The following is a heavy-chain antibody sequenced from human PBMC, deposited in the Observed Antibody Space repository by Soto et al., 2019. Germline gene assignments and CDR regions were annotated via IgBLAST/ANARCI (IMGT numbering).Heavy chain of an antibody. V-gene: IGHV5-51*01. J-gene: IGHJ6*02. D-gene: IGHD6-13*01. CDR1: GYSFTSYW. CDR3: ARHISIAAAVVLLGMDV. CDR2: IYPGDSDT. Sequence: GESLKISCKGSGYSFTSYWIGWVRQMPGKGLEWMGIIYPGDSDTRYSPSFQGQVTISADKSISTAYLQWSSLKASDTAMYYCARHISIAAAVVLLGMDVWGQGTTVTVSS.